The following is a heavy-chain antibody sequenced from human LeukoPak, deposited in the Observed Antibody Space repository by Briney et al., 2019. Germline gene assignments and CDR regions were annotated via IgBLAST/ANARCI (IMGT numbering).Heavy chain of an antibody. V-gene: IGHV4-34*01. Sequence: SETLSLTCAVYGGSFSGYYWSWIRQPPGKGLEWIGEINHSGSTNYNPSLKSRVTISVDTSKNQFSLKLSSVTAADTAVYYCARGPLFWSGYYKKWFDPWGQGTLVTVSS. D-gene: IGHD3-3*01. CDR2: INHSGST. J-gene: IGHJ5*02. CDR1: GGSFSGYY. CDR3: ARGPLFWSGYYKKWFDP.